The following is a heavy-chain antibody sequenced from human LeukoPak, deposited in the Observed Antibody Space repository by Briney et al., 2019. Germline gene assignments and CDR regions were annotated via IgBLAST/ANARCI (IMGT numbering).Heavy chain of an antibody. CDR3: ARKTGAVEY. D-gene: IGHD7-27*01. CDR2: ISSSSSTI. J-gene: IGHJ4*02. V-gene: IGHV3-48*02. Sequence: GGSLRLSCAASGFTFSGDSLNWVRQAPGEGLEWVSHISSSSSTIYYADSVKGRFTISRDNAKNSLYLQMNSLRDEDTAVYYCARKTGAVEYWGQGTLVTVSS. CDR1: GFTFSGDS.